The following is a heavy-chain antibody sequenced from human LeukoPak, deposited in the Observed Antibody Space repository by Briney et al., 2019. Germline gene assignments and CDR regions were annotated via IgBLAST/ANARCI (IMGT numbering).Heavy chain of an antibody. CDR3: AKDRFYYGSSTKGY. V-gene: IGHV3-30*02. J-gene: IGHJ4*02. D-gene: IGHD3-10*01. CDR2: IRYDGSNK. Sequence: GGFLRLSCAASGFTSSSYGMHWVRQAPGKGLEWVAFIRYDGSNKYYADSVKGRFTISRDNSKNTLYLQMNSLRAEDTAVYYCAKDRFYYGSSTKGYWGQGTLVTVSS. CDR1: GFTSSSYG.